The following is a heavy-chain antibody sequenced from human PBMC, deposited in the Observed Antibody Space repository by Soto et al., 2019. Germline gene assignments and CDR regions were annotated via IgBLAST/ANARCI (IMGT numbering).Heavy chain of an antibody. V-gene: IGHV3-23*01. CDR2: ISDGGGYT. D-gene: IGHD3-10*01. CDR3: AKDHFGSGSYRFDY. J-gene: IGHJ4*02. CDR1: GFTFSNYA. Sequence: GGSLRLSCSASGFTFSNYAMNWVRQAPGKGLEWVSGISDGGGYTYYADSVKGRFTISRDNSKNTLYLQMTSLRAEDTAVYHCAKDHFGSGSYRFDYWGQGTLVTVSS.